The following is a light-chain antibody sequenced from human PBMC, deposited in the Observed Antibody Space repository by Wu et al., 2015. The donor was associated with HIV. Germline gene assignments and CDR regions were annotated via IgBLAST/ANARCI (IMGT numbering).Light chain of an antibody. J-gene: IGKJ4*01. V-gene: IGKV1-27*01. CDR2: AAS. CDR1: QVIGNY. Sequence: DVQVTQSPSSLSASLGDRVTITCRASQVIGNYLAWYQQKPGKAPKLLIYAASTLQSGVPSRISGSRSGTDFTLTINSLQPEDVATYYCQKLNSAPLTFGGGT. CDR3: QKLNSAPLT.